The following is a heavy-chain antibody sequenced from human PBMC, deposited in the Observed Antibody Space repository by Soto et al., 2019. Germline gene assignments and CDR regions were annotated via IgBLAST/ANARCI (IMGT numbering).Heavy chain of an antibody. CDR1: GYSISSAYY. V-gene: IGHV4-38-2*02. CDR2: MYPTGST. J-gene: IGHJ4*02. Sequence: SETLSLTCAVSGYSISSAYYWGWIRQPPGKRLEWIGSMYPTGSTYYNPSLKSRVTMSVDTSNNEFSLKLTSVTAADTAVYHCVRDLNYGLYYFDYWGQGTLVTVSS. CDR3: VRDLNYGLYYFDY. D-gene: IGHD3-10*01.